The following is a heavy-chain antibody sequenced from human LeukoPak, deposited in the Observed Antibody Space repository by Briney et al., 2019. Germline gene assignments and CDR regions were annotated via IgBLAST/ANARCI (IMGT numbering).Heavy chain of an antibody. V-gene: IGHV3-48*03. Sequence: GGSLRLSCAASGFTFSSYEMNWVRQAPGKGLEWVSYISSSGSTIYYADSVKGRFTISRDNSKNTLYLQMNSLRAEDTAVYYCARTPGYSSSITHAFDIWGQGTMVTVSS. J-gene: IGHJ3*02. D-gene: IGHD6-13*01. CDR3: ARTPGYSSSITHAFDI. CDR2: ISSSGSTI. CDR1: GFTFSSYE.